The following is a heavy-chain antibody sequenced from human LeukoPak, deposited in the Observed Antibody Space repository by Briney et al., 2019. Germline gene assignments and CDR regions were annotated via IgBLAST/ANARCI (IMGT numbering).Heavy chain of an antibody. CDR1: GFTFSSYA. Sequence: GGSLRLSCAASGFTFSSYAMHWVRQAPGKGLEWVAVISYDGSNKYYADSVKGRFTISRDNSKNTLYLQMNSLRAEDTAVYYCARLWFGELLGTDYWGQGTLVTVSS. D-gene: IGHD3-10*01. J-gene: IGHJ4*02. CDR2: ISYDGSNK. V-gene: IGHV3-30-3*01. CDR3: ARLWFGELLGTDY.